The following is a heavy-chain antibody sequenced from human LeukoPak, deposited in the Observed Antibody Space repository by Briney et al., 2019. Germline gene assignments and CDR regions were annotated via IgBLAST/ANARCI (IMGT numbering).Heavy chain of an antibody. J-gene: IGHJ4*02. V-gene: IGHV1-2*02. CDR3: ARVTYYDILTGYYPYYFDY. CDR2: INPNSGGT. CDR1: GYTFTGYY. Sequence: PKASVKVSCKASGYTFTGYYMHWVRQAPGQGLEWMGWINPNSGGTNYAQKFQGRVTMTRDTSISTAYMELRSLRSDDTAVYYCARVTYYDILTGYYPYYFDYWGQGTLVTVSS. D-gene: IGHD3-9*01.